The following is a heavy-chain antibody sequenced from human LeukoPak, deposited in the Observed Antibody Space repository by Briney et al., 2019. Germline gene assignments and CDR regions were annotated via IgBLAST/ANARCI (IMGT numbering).Heavy chain of an antibody. CDR2: ISSSSSYI. J-gene: IGHJ6*02. CDR1: GFTFSSYT. Sequence: GGSLRLSCAASGFTFSSYTMNWVRQAPGKGLEWVSSISSSSSYIYYANLVKGRLTISRDNAKNSLYLQMNSLRAEDTAVYYCARDPTPRYCSGDSCYTHYGMDVWGQGTTVTVSS. CDR3: ARDPTPRYCSGDSCYTHYGMDV. D-gene: IGHD2-15*01. V-gene: IGHV3-21*01.